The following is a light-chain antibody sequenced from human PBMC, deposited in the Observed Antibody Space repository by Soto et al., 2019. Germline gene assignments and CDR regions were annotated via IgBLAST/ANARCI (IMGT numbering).Light chain of an antibody. Sequence: QSALTQPPSASGSPGQSVTISCTGTSSDVGGYNYVSWYQQHPGKAPKLMIYEVTKRPSGVPDRFSGSKSGNTASLTVSGLQAEDDADYYCSSYSGSNKLLFGGGTKLTVL. CDR1: SSDVGGYNY. CDR3: SSYSGSNKLL. V-gene: IGLV2-8*01. J-gene: IGLJ2*01. CDR2: EVT.